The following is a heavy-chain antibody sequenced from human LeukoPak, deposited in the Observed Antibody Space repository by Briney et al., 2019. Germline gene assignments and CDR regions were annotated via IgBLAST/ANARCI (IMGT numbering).Heavy chain of an antibody. CDR2: ISGSGDNT. CDR3: AKGSYYDSSGSFYFDY. V-gene: IGHV3-23*01. J-gene: IGHJ4*02. D-gene: IGHD3-22*01. CDR1: GFTFSSYA. Sequence: GGSLRLSCAASGFTFSSYAMSWVRQASGKGLEWVSGISGSGDNTYYADSVKGRFTISRDNSKNTLYVQVNRLGTEDTAAYYCAKGSYYDSSGSFYFDYWGQGTLVTVSS.